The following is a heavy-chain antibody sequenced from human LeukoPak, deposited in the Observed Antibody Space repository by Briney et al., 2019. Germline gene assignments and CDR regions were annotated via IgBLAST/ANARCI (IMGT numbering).Heavy chain of an antibody. V-gene: IGHV1-69*13. CDR3: ARGGDNLMRYYFDY. Sequence: GASVKVSCKTSGGTFRGYAISWVRQAPGQGPDWMGGIIPPFGTGKYAQTFQGRVTITADESTLTVYMELNSLTSDDTAVYYCARGGDNLMRYYFDYWGQGTLVTVSS. J-gene: IGHJ4*02. D-gene: IGHD1-14*01. CDR1: GGTFRGYA. CDR2: IIPPFGTG.